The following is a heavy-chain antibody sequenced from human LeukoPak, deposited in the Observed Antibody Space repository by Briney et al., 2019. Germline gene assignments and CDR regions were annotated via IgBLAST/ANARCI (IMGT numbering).Heavy chain of an antibody. J-gene: IGHJ4*02. CDR3: ASSLYYYDSSGFNFDY. CDR1: GHSISSGYY. Sequence: PSETLSLTCAVSGHSISSGYYWGWVRQPPGKGLEWIGSIYHSGSTYYNPSLKSRVTISVDTSKNQFSLKLSSVTAADTAVYYCASSLYYYDSSGFNFDYWGQGTLVTVSS. CDR2: IYHSGST. D-gene: IGHD3-22*01. V-gene: IGHV4-38-2*01.